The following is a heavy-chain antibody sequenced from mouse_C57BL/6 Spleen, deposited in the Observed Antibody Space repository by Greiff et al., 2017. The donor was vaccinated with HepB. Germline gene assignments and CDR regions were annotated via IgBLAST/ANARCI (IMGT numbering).Heavy chain of an antibody. CDR2: ISDGGSYT. CDR3: ARDRGYYGSGRGYFDY. Sequence: EVKLVESGGGLVKPGGSLKLSCAASGFTFSSYAMSWVRQTPEKRLEWVATISDGGSYTYYPDNVKGRFTISRDNAKNNLYLQMSHLKSEDTAMYYCARDRGYYGSGRGYFDYWGQGTTLTVSS. D-gene: IGHD1-1*01. J-gene: IGHJ2*01. CDR1: GFTFSSYA. V-gene: IGHV5-4*01.